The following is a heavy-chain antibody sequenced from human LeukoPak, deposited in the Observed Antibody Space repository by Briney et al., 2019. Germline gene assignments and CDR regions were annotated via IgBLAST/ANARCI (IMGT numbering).Heavy chain of an antibody. D-gene: IGHD6-13*01. J-gene: IGHJ4*02. V-gene: IGHV1-24*01. CDR1: GYTLTELS. Sequence: GASVKVSCKVSGYTLTELSMHWVRQAPGKGLEWMGGFDPEDGETIYAQKFQGRVTMTEDTSTDTAYMELSSLRSEDTAVYYCATEPLGYSSSWYYFDYWGQGTLVTVSS. CDR3: ATEPLGYSSSWYYFDY. CDR2: FDPEDGET.